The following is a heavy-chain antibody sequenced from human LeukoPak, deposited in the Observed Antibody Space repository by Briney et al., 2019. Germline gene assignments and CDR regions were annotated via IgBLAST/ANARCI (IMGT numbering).Heavy chain of an antibody. V-gene: IGHV3-11*01. CDR2: ISRGGSSR. J-gene: IGHJ4*02. Sequence: PGGSLRLSCAASGFTFSDYYMSWIRQAPGKGLEWVSSISRGGSSRYYADSVKGRFTISRDNAKNTLYLQMNSLRAEDTAVYYCARGFRGEGYCSSTSCLPEIWGQGTLVTVSS. D-gene: IGHD2-2*01. CDR3: ARGFRGEGYCSSTSCLPEI. CDR1: GFTFSDYY.